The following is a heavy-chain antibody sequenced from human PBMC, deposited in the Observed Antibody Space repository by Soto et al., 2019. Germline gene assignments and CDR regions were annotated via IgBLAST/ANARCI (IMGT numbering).Heavy chain of an antibody. CDR2: IKQDGSEK. D-gene: IGHD6-13*01. V-gene: IGHV3-7*01. J-gene: IGHJ6*03. CDR3: ARDKPAYSSSWYSHYYYMDV. CDR1: GFTFSSYW. Sequence: GGSLRLSCAASGFTFSSYWMSWVRQAPGKGLEWVANIKQDGSEKYYVDSVKGRFTISRNNAKNSLYLQMNSLRAEDTAVYYCARDKPAYSSSWYSHYYYMDVWGKGTTVTVSS.